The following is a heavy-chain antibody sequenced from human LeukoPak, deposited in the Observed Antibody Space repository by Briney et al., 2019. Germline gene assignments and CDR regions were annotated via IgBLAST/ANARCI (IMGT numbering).Heavy chain of an antibody. D-gene: IGHD2-15*01. J-gene: IGHJ5*02. CDR3: ARVLGYCSGGSCHGRFDP. Sequence: SETLSLTCTVSGGSTSSYYWSWIRQPPGKGLEWIAHMYYSGSTNYNPSLKSRVTISVDTSKNQFSLKLSSVTAADTAVYYCARVLGYCSGGSCHGRFDPWGQGTLVTVSS. CDR1: GGSTSSYY. CDR2: MYYSGST. V-gene: IGHV4-59*01.